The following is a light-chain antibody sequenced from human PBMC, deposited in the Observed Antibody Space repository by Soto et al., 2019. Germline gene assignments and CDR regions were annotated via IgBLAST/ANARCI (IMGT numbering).Light chain of an antibody. V-gene: IGLV1-47*01. Sequence: QSVLTQPPSASGTPGQRVTISCSGSSSNIGSNYVYWYQQLPGTAPKLLIYRNNHRPSGVPARFSGSKSGTSASLAISGLRSEDEADYYCAVWDDSLSGVVFGGGTKLTVL. J-gene: IGLJ2*01. CDR1: SSNIGSNY. CDR2: RNN. CDR3: AVWDDSLSGVV.